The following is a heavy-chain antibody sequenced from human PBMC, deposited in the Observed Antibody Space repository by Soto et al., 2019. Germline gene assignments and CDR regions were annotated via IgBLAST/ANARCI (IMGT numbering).Heavy chain of an antibody. CDR2: IYPGDSDT. CDR3: ARMPSFNIVRGVVPLIGYYGMDV. CDR1: GYSFTSYW. V-gene: IGHV5-51*01. D-gene: IGHD3-10*01. Sequence: GESLKISCKGSGYSFTSYWIGWVRQMPGKGLEWMGIIYPGDSDTRYSPSFQGQVTISADKSISTAYLQWSSLKASDTAMYYCARMPSFNIVRGVVPLIGYYGMDVWGQGTTVTGLL. J-gene: IGHJ6*02.